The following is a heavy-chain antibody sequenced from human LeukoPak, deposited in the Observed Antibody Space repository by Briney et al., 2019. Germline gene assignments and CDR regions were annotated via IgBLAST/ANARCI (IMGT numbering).Heavy chain of an antibody. CDR3: ARLHHSGYYLGYGMDV. J-gene: IGHJ6*02. V-gene: IGHV4-4*07. CDR2: IYTSGST. D-gene: IGHD3-22*01. CDR1: GGSISSYY. Sequence: SETLSLTCTVSGGSISSYYWSWIRQPAGKGLEWIGRIYTSGSTNYNPSPKSRVTMSVDTSKNQFSLKLSSVTAADTAVYYCARLHHSGYYLGYGMDVWGQGTTVTVSS.